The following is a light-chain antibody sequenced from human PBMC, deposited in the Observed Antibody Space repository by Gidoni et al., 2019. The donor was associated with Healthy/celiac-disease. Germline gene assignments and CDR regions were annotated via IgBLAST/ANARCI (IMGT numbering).Light chain of an antibody. CDR2: WAS. V-gene: IGKV4-1*01. CDR3: QQYYTTPQA. Sequence: DIVMTQSPDSLAVSLGERATINCKSSQSVLYSPNNKNYLAWYQQKPGQPPKLLIYWASTRESGVPDRFSGSGSGTDFTLTISSLQAEDVAVYFCQQYYTTPQAFXGXTKVEIK. CDR1: QSVLYSPNNKNY. J-gene: IGKJ4*01.